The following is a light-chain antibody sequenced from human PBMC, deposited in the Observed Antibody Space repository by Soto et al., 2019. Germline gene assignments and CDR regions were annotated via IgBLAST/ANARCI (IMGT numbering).Light chain of an antibody. Sequence: EIVLTQSPGTLSLSPGERATLSCRASQSVGNTYVAWYQQKPGQAPRLLIYGASNRATGIPDRFSGSGSGTDFTLTISRLEPEDFAVYYCQQYGSSGTFGQGTKVDIK. CDR2: GAS. J-gene: IGKJ1*01. CDR3: QQYGSSGT. V-gene: IGKV3-20*01. CDR1: QSVGNTY.